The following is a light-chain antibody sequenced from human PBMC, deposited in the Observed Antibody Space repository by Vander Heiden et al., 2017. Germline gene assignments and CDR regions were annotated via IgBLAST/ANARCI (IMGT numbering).Light chain of an antibody. Sequence: QSVLTQTPSASGTPGQTINIPCSGSSSNIGSNNVYWYQHPPSTAPQLLIYRSNQPPSGGPDRFSGSQSGTSAPLAIRGLRADDEGDYYCAAWDDRLGRVFGGGTKLTVL. CDR1: SSNIGSNN. J-gene: IGLJ3*02. V-gene: IGLV1-47*01. CDR2: RSN. CDR3: AAWDDRLGRV.